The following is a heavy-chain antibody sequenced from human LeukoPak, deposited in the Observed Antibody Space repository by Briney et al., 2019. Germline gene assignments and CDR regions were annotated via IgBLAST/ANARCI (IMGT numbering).Heavy chain of an antibody. CDR2: IKQDGSEK. V-gene: IGHV3-7*01. CDR3: ARDRGCSSTGCWFDP. Sequence: GGSLRLSYAASGFTFSSYWMSRVRQAPGKGLGWVADIKQDGSEKLYVDSVKGRFNISRDNGKNSLDLQMSSLRPEDTAVYYCARDRGCSSTGCWFDPWGQGTLVTVSS. D-gene: IGHD2-2*01. J-gene: IGHJ5*02. CDR1: GFTFSSYW.